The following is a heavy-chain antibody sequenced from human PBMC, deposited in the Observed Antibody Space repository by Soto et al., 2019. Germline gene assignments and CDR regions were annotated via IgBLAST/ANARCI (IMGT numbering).Heavy chain of an antibody. J-gene: IGHJ4*02. CDR2: FIPIFGTA. CDR1: GGTFNSYA. CDR3: ARSWGGWYLQIYYFDY. Sequence: QVQLVQSGAEVKKPGSSVKVSCKASGGTFNSYAISWVRQAPGQGLEWMGGFIPIFGTANYAQKFQGRVTITADEYESTAYMGLSSLRSEDTAVYYCARSWGGWYLQIYYFDYWGQGTLVTVSS. V-gene: IGHV1-69*12. D-gene: IGHD6-19*01.